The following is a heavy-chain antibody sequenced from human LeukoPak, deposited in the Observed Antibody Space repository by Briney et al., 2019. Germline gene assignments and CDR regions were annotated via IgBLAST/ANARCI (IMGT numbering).Heavy chain of an antibody. D-gene: IGHD3-3*01. CDR3: ARDLSGPNYYYYYMDV. Sequence: SETLSLTSTVSGGSISIGDYYWSWIRQPPGKGLEWIGYISYSGSTYYSPSLKSRITISVDTSKNQFSLRLTSVTAADTAVYYCARDLSGPNYYYYYMDVWGKGTPVTVSS. CDR1: GGSISIGDYY. V-gene: IGHV4-30-4*08. CDR2: ISYSGST. J-gene: IGHJ6*03.